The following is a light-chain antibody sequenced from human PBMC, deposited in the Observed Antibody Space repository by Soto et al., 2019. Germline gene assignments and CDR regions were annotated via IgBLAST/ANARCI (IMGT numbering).Light chain of an antibody. CDR3: QPYHNWPPPLT. CDR2: GAS. J-gene: IGKJ4*01. V-gene: IGKV3-15*01. Sequence: EIVMTQSPATLSVSPGERATLSCRASQSVSSNLAWYQQKPGQAPRLLIYGASTRATGIPARFSGSGSGTEFTLTISSLRSEDCAVFYCQPYHNWPPPLTFGGGTKVQLK. CDR1: QSVSSN.